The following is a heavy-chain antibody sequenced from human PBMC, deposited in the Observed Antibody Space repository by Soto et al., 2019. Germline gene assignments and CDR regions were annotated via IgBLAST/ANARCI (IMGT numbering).Heavy chain of an antibody. Sequence: ASETLSLTCSVPGDSISSTNYHWGWIRQPPGKGLEWIGFINYSGSTSYNPSLKSRVTISVDASQNQFSLKLNSVTAADTAVYYCARSIDPWGQGTLVTVSS. CDR2: INYSGST. CDR3: ARSIDP. V-gene: IGHV4-39*07. J-gene: IGHJ5*02. CDR1: GDSISSTNYH.